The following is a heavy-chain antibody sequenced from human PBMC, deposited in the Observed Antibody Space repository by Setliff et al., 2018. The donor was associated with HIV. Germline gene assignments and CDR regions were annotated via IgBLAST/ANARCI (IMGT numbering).Heavy chain of an antibody. Sequence: PSETLSLTCTVSGGSISNYYWSWIRQPSGKGLEWIGYISYTGTTKYNPSLKRRVTISVDTFKNQFSVRLSSVSAADTAVYFCARHVARFDYDTGGYYVSHFDYWGNGTQVTVSS. J-gene: IGHJ4*01. CDR1: GGSISNYY. CDR3: ARHVARFDYDTGGYYVSHFDY. D-gene: IGHD3-22*01. V-gene: IGHV4-59*01. CDR2: ISYTGTT.